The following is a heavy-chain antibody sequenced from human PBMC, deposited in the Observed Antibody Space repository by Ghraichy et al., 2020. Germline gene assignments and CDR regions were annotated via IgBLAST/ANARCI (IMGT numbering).Heavy chain of an antibody. Sequence: GGSLRLSCAASGFTFSSYGMHWVRQAPGKGLEWVAVILRDGRSKNYADSVKGRFTISRDNSKNTLYLQMNSLRAEDTAVYYCAKGHGIELWDWFDYWGRGTLVTVSS. CDR3: AKGHGIELWDWFDY. CDR1: GFTFSSYG. CDR2: ILRDGRSK. D-gene: IGHD5-18*01. J-gene: IGHJ4*02. V-gene: IGHV3-30*18.